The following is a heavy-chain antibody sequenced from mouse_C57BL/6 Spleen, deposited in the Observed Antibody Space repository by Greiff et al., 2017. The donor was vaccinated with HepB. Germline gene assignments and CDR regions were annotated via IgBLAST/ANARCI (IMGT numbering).Heavy chain of an antibody. J-gene: IGHJ2*01. CDR1: GYTFTSYG. Sequence: VQLQESGAELARPGASVKLSCKASGYTFTSYGISWVKQRTGQGLEWIGEIYPRSGNTYYNEKLKGKATLTADKSSSTAYMELRSLTSEDSAVYFCARHRGGYYGDYWGQGTTLTVSS. CDR2: IYPRSGNT. D-gene: IGHD1-1*01. V-gene: IGHV1-81*01. CDR3: ARHRGGYYGDY.